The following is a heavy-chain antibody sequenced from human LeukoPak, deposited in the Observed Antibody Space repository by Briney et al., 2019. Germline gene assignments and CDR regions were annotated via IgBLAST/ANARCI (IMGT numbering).Heavy chain of an antibody. D-gene: IGHD2-2*01. J-gene: IGHJ4*02. Sequence: PGGSLRLSCAASGFTFSSYSMNWVRQAPGKGLEWVSYISSSSSTIYYADSVKGRFTISRDNAKNTLYLQMNSLRAEDTAIYYCAKDPYCSSVNCYGGGDYWGQGTLVTVSS. CDR3: AKDPYCSSVNCYGGGDY. V-gene: IGHV3-48*04. CDR1: GFTFSSYS. CDR2: ISSSSSTI.